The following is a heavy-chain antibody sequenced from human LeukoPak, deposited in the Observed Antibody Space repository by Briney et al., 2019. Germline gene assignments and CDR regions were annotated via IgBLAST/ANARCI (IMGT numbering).Heavy chain of an antibody. V-gene: IGHV4-61*01. CDR2: IYYSGST. CDR1: GGSVSSGSYY. D-gene: IGHD3-10*01. Sequence: SETLSLTCTVSGGSVSSGSYYWSWIRQPPGKGLEWIAYIYYSGSTNYNPSLKSRVTISVDTSKNQFSLKLSSVTAADTAVYYCARDQEDSGTDYWGQGTLVTVSS. J-gene: IGHJ4*02. CDR3: ARDQEDSGTDY.